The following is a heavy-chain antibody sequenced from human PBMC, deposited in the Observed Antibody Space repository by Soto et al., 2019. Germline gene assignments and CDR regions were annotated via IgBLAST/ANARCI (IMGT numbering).Heavy chain of an antibody. CDR2: ISAYNGNT. J-gene: IGHJ5*02. Sequence: GASVKVSCKASGYTFTSYGISWVRQAPGQGLEWMGWISAYNGNTNYTQKLQGRVTMTTDTSTSTAYMELRSLRSDDTAVYFCARVPYGSGSSLYTWFDPWGQGTLVTVSS. CDR1: GYTFTSYG. D-gene: IGHD3-10*01. CDR3: ARVPYGSGSSLYTWFDP. V-gene: IGHV1-18*01.